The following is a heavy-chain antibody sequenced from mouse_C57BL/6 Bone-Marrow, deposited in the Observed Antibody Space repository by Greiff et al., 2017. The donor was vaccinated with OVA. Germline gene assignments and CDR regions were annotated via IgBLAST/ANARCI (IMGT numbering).Heavy chain of an antibody. CDR1: GYTFTSYW. D-gene: IGHD1-1*01. J-gene: IGHJ3*01. V-gene: IGHV1-74*01. Sequence: QVQLQQPGAELVKPGASVKVSCKASGYTFTSYWMHWVKQRPGQGLEWIGRIHPSDSDTNYNQKFKGKATLTVDKSSSTAYMQLSSLTSADSAVYYCAIPITTVVAPGFAYWGQGTLVTVSA. CDR3: AIPITTVVAPGFAY. CDR2: IHPSDSDT.